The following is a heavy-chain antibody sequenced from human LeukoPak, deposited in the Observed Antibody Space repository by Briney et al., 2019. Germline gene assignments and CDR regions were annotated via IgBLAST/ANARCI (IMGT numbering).Heavy chain of an antibody. V-gene: IGHV4-34*01. CDR3: AREIAVAGYYYYYYYMDV. J-gene: IGHJ6*03. Sequence: PSETLSLTCAVYGGSFSGYYWSWIRQPPGKGLEWIGEINHSGSTNYNPSLKSRVTISVDTSKNQFSLQLNSVTPEDTAVYYCAREIAVAGYYYYYYYMDVWGKGTTVTVSS. CDR1: GGSFSGYY. D-gene: IGHD6-19*01. CDR2: INHSGST.